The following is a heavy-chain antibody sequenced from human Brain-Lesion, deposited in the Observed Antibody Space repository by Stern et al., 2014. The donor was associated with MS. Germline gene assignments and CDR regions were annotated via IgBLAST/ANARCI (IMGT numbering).Heavy chain of an antibody. V-gene: IGHV4-39*01. D-gene: IGHD3/OR15-3a*01. CDR3: GRAGLDDTFDV. J-gene: IGHJ3*01. CDR2: IYYSGAT. Sequence: VQLVESGPGLVKPSETLSLTCSISGGSVSSNRYYWGWIRQPPGKGLEWIGIIYYSGATFYNPSLKSRVSISMDTSKTQFSLTLSSVTAADTAVYYCGRAGLDDTFDVWGQGTMVTVSS. CDR1: GGSVSSNRYY.